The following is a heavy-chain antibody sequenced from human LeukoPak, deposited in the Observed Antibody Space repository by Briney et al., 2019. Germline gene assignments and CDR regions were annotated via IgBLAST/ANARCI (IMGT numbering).Heavy chain of an antibody. D-gene: IGHD3-10*01. Sequence: GGSLRLSSAASGFTPTIYAMSSVPQAPGKGLEWVSAISGSGGITYYADSVKGRFTISRDNSKNTLYLQMNSMRAEDTAVYYCAKVGPIPRGRGVIINRSLDYWGQGTLVTVSS. CDR2: ISGSGGIT. J-gene: IGHJ4*02. CDR1: GFTPTIYA. CDR3: AKVGPIPRGRGVIINRSLDY. V-gene: IGHV3-23*01.